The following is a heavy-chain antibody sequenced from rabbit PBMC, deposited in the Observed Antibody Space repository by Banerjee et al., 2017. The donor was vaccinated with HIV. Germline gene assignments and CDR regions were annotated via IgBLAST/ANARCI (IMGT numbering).Heavy chain of an antibody. CDR3: ARWGTGYAGYGVANL. D-gene: IGHD7-1*01. CDR1: GFSFSNGYV. J-gene: IGHJ4*01. Sequence: QEQLEESGGDLVKPEGSLTLTCTASGFSFSNGYVMCWVRQAPGKGLEWIACVYAGSSGITYYASWAKGRFTISKTSSTTVTLQMTSLTAADTATYFCARWGTGYAGYGVANLWGPGTLVTVS. CDR2: VYAGSSGIT. V-gene: IGHV1S45*01.